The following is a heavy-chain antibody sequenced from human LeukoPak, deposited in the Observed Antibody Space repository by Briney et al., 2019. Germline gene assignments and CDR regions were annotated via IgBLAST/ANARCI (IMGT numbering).Heavy chain of an antibody. Sequence: GESLKISCKGSGYCFTSYWIVWVRQLPGKGLEWMGIIYPGDSDTRYSPSFQGQVTISADKSISTAYLQWSSLKASDTAMYYCARSGSDYGDCFDYWGQGTLVTVSS. J-gene: IGHJ4*02. D-gene: IGHD4-17*01. CDR3: ARSGSDYGDCFDY. CDR2: IYPGDSDT. V-gene: IGHV5-51*01. CDR1: GYCFTSYW.